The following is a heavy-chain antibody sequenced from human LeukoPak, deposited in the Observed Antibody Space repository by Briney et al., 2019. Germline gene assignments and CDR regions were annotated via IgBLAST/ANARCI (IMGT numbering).Heavy chain of an antibody. CDR2: IYHSGST. CDR1: GGSISSGGYY. Sequence: PSETLSLTCTVSGGSISSGGYYWSWIRQPPGKGLEWIGYIYHSGSTYYNPSLKSRVTISVDRSKNQFSLKLSSVTAADTAVYYCARAVGHIAAAGSYYLDYWGQGTLVTVSS. J-gene: IGHJ4*02. D-gene: IGHD6-13*01. CDR3: ARAVGHIAAAGSYYLDY. V-gene: IGHV4-30-2*01.